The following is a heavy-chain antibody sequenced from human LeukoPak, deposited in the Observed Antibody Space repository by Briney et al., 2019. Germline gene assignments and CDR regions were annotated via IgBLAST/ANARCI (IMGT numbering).Heavy chain of an antibody. CDR1: GGSIRSSTYY. D-gene: IGHD4-11*01. V-gene: IGHV4-39*01. CDR2: IFYSGST. J-gene: IGHJ4*02. CDR3: ARQESSNWD. Sequence: PSETLSLTCTVSGGSIRSSTYYWGWIRQPPGKGLEWIGSIFYSGSTYYNPSLKSRVTISVGTSKNQFSVKLNSVTAADTAVYYCARQESSNWDWGQGTLVTVSS.